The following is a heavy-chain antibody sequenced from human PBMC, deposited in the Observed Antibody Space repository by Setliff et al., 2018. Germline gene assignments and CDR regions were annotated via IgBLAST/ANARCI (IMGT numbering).Heavy chain of an antibody. CDR2: IFPSGST. D-gene: IGHD4-17*01. CDR1: GGSIGRGSRY. Sequence: PSETLSLTCTVPGGSIGRGSRYWSWIRQPAGKGLEWIGRIFPSGSTNYNPSLKSRVTISVDTSKNQFSLKLSSVTAADTAVYYCASLRAPPGDYGDYVDSWGQGTLVTVSS. J-gene: IGHJ4*02. V-gene: IGHV4-61*02. CDR3: ASLRAPPGDYGDYVDS.